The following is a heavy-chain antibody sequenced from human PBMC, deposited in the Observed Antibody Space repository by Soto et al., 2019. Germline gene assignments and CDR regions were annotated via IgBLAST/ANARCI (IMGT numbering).Heavy chain of an antibody. Sequence: QVQLVESGGGVVQPGRSLRLSCAASGFTFSSYAMHWVRQAPGKGLEWVAVISYDGSNKYYADSVKGRFTISRDNSKNTLYLQMTSLRAEDTAVYYCAREGIVLVPAAPMTNWFDPWGQGTLVTVSS. CDR1: GFTFSSYA. CDR2: ISYDGSNK. D-gene: IGHD2-2*01. V-gene: IGHV3-30-3*01. J-gene: IGHJ5*02. CDR3: AREGIVLVPAAPMTNWFDP.